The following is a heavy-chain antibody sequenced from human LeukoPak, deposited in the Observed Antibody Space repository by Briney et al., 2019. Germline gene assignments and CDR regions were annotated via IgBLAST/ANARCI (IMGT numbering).Heavy chain of an antibody. V-gene: IGHV3-23*01. D-gene: IGHD2-2*01. CDR3: AKGRSVSCYGAMDV. CDR1: GFTVSGNY. CDR2: ICGSGDTT. J-gene: IGHJ6*02. Sequence: GGSLRLSCAASGFTVSGNYMSWVRQAPGKGLEWVSSICGSGDTTYYADSVKGRFTVSRDNSNNMLYLQMNSLRADDTAVYFCAKGRSVSCYGAMDVWGQGTTVIVSS.